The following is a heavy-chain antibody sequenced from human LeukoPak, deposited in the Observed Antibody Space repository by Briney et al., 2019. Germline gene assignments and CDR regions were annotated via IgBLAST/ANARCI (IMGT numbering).Heavy chain of an antibody. D-gene: IGHD3-10*01. V-gene: IGHV1-69*13. CDR2: IIPIFGTA. CDR3: AIPLWFGEFVDY. CDR1: GGTFSSYA. J-gene: IGHJ4*02. Sequence: SVKVSCKASGGTFSSYAISWVRQAPGQGLEWMGGIIPIFGTANYAQKFQGRVTITADESTSTAYMELSSLRSEDTAVYYCAIPLWFGEFVDYWGQGTLVTVSS.